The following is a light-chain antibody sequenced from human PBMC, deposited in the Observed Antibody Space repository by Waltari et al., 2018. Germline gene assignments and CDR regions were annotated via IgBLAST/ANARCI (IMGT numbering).Light chain of an antibody. CDR1: ALANKF. CDR3: QAWDRTTAV. Sequence: SYELSQPPSESVSPGQTPVISGSGEALANKFVWWYQQKPGQSPVLVLYQDDKRPSGIPERFSGSNAGTRATLIIVGTQPMDEADYYCQAWDRTTAVFGGGTKLTVL. CDR2: QDD. J-gene: IGLJ2*01. V-gene: IGLV3-1*01.